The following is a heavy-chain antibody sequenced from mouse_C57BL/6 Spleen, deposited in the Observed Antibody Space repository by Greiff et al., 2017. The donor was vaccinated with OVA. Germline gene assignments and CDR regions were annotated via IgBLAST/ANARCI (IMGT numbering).Heavy chain of an antibody. D-gene: IGHD2-4*01. J-gene: IGHJ4*01. CDR2: IYPGSGST. CDR3: ARYEYDSYAKDY. Sequence: VQLQHPGAELVKPGASVKMSCKASGYTFTSYWITWVKQRPGQGLEWIGVIYPGSGSTNYNEKFKSKATLTVDTSSSTAYMQLSSLTSEDSAVYYNARYEYDSYAKDYWGQGTAVTVSS. CDR1: GYTFTSYW. V-gene: IGHV1-55*01.